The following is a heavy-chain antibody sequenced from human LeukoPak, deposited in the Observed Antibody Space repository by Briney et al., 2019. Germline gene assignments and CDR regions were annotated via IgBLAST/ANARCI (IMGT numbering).Heavy chain of an antibody. CDR3: ARDRIAAAGRGWFDP. CDR1: GFTFSSYW. D-gene: IGHD6-13*01. Sequence: GGSLRLSCAASGFTFSSYWMHWVRQAPGKGLAWVSRINSDGSSTSYADSVKGRFTISRDNAKNTLSLQMNSLRAEDTAVYYCARDRIAAAGRGWFDPWGQGTLVTVSS. CDR2: INSDGSST. V-gene: IGHV3-74*01. J-gene: IGHJ5*02.